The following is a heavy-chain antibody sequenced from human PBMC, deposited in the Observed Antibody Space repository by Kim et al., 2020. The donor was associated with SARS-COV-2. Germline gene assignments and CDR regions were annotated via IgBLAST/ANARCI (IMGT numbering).Heavy chain of an antibody. J-gene: IGHJ4*02. CDR2: ISGSGGST. CDR3: AKDENYYDSSGLDY. Sequence: GGSLRLSCAASGFTFSSYAMSWVRQAPGKGLEWVSAISGSGGSTYYADSVKGRFTISRDNSKNTLYLQMNSLRAEDTAVYYCAKDENYYDSSGLDYRGQGTLVTVSS. V-gene: IGHV3-23*01. CDR1: GFTFSSYA. D-gene: IGHD3-22*01.